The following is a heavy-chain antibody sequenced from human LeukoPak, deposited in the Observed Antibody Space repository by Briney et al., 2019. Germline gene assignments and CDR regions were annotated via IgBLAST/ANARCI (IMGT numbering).Heavy chain of an antibody. CDR2: IYYSGST. V-gene: IGHV4-39*01. CDR1: GGSISSRSLY. CDR3: ARLPLEYCSGGSCYSGYFDY. D-gene: IGHD2-15*01. J-gene: IGHJ4*02. Sequence: SETLSLTCTVSGGSISSRSLYWGWMRQPPGKGRVWIGSIYYSGSTYYNPFLKSRVTISVDTSKKQFSLKLSSVTAAEMAMYYWARLPLEYCSGGSCYSGYFDYWGQGTLVTVSS.